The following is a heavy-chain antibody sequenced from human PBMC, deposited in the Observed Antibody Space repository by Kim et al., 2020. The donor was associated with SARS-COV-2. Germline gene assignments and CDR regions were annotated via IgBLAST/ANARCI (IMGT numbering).Heavy chain of an antibody. J-gene: IGHJ6*02. CDR3: GKDISPGGMDV. V-gene: IGHV3-9*01. CDR2: RI. Sequence: RIDYAATGKGRFTISRDNAKNSVHLQMNSLRGEDTALYYCGKDISPGGMDVWGQGTTVTVSS.